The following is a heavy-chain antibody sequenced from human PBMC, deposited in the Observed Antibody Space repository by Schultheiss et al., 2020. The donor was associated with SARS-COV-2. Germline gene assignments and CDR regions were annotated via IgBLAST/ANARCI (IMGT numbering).Heavy chain of an antibody. J-gene: IGHJ6*03. CDR2: IYYSGST. V-gene: IGHV4-59*01. CDR1: GGSISSYY. D-gene: IGHD1-26*01. CDR3: AGSLGPYYYYYMDV. Sequence: SETLSLTCTVSGGSISSYYWSWIRQPPGKGLEWIGYIYYSGSTNYNPSLKSRVTISVDTSKNQFSLKLSSVTAADTAVYYCAGSLGPYYYYYMDVWGKGTTVTGSS.